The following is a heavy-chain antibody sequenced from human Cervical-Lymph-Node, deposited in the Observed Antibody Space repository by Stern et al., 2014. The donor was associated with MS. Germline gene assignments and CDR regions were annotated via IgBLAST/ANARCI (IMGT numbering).Heavy chain of an antibody. CDR3: ARGSAGAGAFFDY. Sequence: VQLVESGAEVKKPGESLKISCKGSGYTFSNSWIGWVRQMPGRGLEWLGIIYPGDSDTRYSPSFQGQITISAAKSISTAYLQWNSLKASDTAIFYCARGSAGAGAFFDYWGQGTLVTVSS. CDR1: GYTFSNSW. CDR2: IYPGDSDT. V-gene: IGHV5-51*01. D-gene: IGHD2-8*02. J-gene: IGHJ4*02.